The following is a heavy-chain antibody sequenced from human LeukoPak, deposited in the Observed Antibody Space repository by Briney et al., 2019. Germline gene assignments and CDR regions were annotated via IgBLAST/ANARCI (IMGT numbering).Heavy chain of an antibody. CDR3: ARELGSGYRYGDGVDY. CDR1: GFTFSSYS. Sequence: PGGSLRLSCAASGFTFSSYSMKWVRQAPGKGLEWVSSISSSSSYIYYADSVKGRFTISRDNAKNSLYLQMNSLRAEDTAVYYCARELGSGYRYGDGVDYWGQGTLVTVSS. D-gene: IGHD5-18*01. J-gene: IGHJ4*02. V-gene: IGHV3-21*01. CDR2: ISSSSSYI.